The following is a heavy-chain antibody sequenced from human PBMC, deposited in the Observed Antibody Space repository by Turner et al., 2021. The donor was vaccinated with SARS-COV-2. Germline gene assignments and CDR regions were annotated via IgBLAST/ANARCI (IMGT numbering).Heavy chain of an antibody. J-gene: IGHJ3*02. Sequence: EVQLVESGGGLVQPGGSLRLSCAASGFTFSSYDMPWVRQATGKGLVLVSGIGTAGDPYYPGSVKGRFTISRENAKNSLYLQMNSLRAGDSAVYYCARGRGYCSSTSCYTNDAFDIWGQGTMVTISS. CDR1: GFTFSSYD. CDR2: IGTAGDP. CDR3: ARGRGYCSSTSCYTNDAFDI. V-gene: IGHV3-13*05. D-gene: IGHD2-2*02.